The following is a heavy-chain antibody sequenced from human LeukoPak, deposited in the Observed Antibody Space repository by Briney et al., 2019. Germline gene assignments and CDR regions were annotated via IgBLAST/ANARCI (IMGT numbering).Heavy chain of an antibody. Sequence: GSLRLSCAASGFTFSSYAMSWIRQPPGKGLEWIGEINHSGSTNYNPSLKSRVTISVDTSKNQFSLKLSSVTAADTAVYYCASIPPGIAVAAIDYWGQGTLVTVSS. J-gene: IGHJ4*02. CDR2: INHSGST. V-gene: IGHV4-34*01. CDR3: ASIPPGIAVAAIDY. CDR1: GFTFSSYA. D-gene: IGHD6-19*01.